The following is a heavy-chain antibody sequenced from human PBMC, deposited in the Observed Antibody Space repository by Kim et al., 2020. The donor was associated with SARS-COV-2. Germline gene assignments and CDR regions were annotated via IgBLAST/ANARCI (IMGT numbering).Heavy chain of an antibody. V-gene: IGHV3-48*04. CDR1: GFTFSSYS. CDR3: AREGRQQLDWGFDY. J-gene: IGHJ4*02. D-gene: IGHD6-13*01. Sequence: GGSLRLSCAASGFTFSSYSMNWVRQAPGKGLEWVSYISSSSSTIYYADSVKGRFTISRDNAKNSLYLQMNSLRAEDTAVYYCAREGRQQLDWGFDYWGQGTLVTVSS. CDR2: ISSSSSTI.